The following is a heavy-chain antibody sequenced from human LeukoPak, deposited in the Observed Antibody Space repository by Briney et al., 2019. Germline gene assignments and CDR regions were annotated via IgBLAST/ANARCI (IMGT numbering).Heavy chain of an antibody. D-gene: IGHD3-10*01. CDR1: GFTFSSYG. CDR3: AKDRVAPFDY. Sequence: GGSLRLSCAASGFTFSSYGMHWVRQAPGKGLEWVAFIRYDGSNKYYADSVKGRFTISRDNSKNTPYLQMNSLRAEDTAVYYCAKDRVAPFDYWGQGTLVTVSS. J-gene: IGHJ4*02. V-gene: IGHV3-30*02. CDR2: IRYDGSNK.